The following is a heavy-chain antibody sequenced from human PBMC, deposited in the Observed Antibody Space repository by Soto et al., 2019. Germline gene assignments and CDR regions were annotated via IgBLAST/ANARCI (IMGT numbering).Heavy chain of an antibody. CDR1: GFTLGDYA. CDR2: IRSKAYVGTT. V-gene: IGHV3-49*04. J-gene: IGHJ6*02. Sequence: SLRLSFTASGFTLGDYAMSWVRQAPGKGLEWGGFIRSKAYVGTTEYSASVKGRFTISRDDSKSIAYLQMNSLKTEDTAVYYCSGAGTPLDYYRMDVWGQGTTVTVSS. CDR3: SGAGTPLDYYRMDV. D-gene: IGHD1-26*01.